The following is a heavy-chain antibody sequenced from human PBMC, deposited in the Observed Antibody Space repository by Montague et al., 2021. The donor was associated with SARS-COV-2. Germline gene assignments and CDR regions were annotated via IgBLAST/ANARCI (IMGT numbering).Heavy chain of an antibody. CDR1: GFTFSSYA. V-gene: IGHV3-23*01. CDR2: ISGSGGST. Sequence: SLRLSCAASGFTFSSYAMSWVRQAPGKGLEWVSAISGSGGSTYYADSVKGRFTISRDNSKNTLYLQMNSLRAEDTAVYYCAKDPHYDFWSGYYFDYWGQGTLGTVSA. J-gene: IGHJ4*02. D-gene: IGHD3-3*01. CDR3: AKDPHYDFWSGYYFDY.